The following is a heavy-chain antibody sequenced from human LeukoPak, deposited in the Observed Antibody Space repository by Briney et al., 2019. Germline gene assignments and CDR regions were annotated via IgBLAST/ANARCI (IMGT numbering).Heavy chain of an antibody. J-gene: IGHJ4*02. D-gene: IGHD2-15*01. CDR1: GFTFSSYA. Sequence: PGGSLRLSCAASGFTFSSYAMSWVRQAPGKGLEWVSAISGSGGSTYYADSVKGRFTISRDNSKNTLYLQMNSLRAEDTAVYYCATRYCSGGSCYSREYYFDYWGQGTLVTVSS. CDR3: ATRYCSGGSCYSREYYFDY. CDR2: ISGSGGST. V-gene: IGHV3-23*01.